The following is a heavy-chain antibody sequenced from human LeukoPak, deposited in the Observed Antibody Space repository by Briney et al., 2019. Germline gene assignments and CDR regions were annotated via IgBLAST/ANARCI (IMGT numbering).Heavy chain of an antibody. V-gene: IGHV3-74*01. D-gene: IGHD3-22*01. Sequence: PGGSLRISCAASGFTFSTYWMHWVRHAPGKGLVWVSRVNSDGSSTIYADSVKGRFTISRDNAKNSVHLQMNSLTAEDTAVYYCARGGSSGYYYNAFDIWGQGTMVTASS. CDR2: VNSDGSST. CDR3: ARGGSSGYYYNAFDI. CDR1: GFTFSTYW. J-gene: IGHJ3*02.